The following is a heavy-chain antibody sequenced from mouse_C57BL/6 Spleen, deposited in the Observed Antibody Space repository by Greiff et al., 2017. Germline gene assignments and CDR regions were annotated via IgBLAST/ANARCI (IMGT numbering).Heavy chain of an antibody. V-gene: IGHV1-55*01. J-gene: IGHJ4*01. CDR1: GYTFPSYW. CDR3: AREGGNYDYYAMDY. Sequence: QVQLPQPGAELVKPGASVKMSCKASGYTFPSYWITWVKQRPGQGLEWIGDIYPGSGSTNYNEKFKSKATLTVDTSSSTAYMQLSSLTSEDSAVYYCAREGGNYDYYAMDYWGQGTSVTVSS. D-gene: IGHD2-1*01. CDR2: IYPGSGST.